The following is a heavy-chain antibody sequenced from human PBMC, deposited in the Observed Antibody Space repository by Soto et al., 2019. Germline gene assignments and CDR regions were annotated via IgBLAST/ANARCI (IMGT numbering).Heavy chain of an antibody. V-gene: IGHV3-30*18. Sequence: PGGSLRLSCAASGFTFRTYGMHWVRQARSKRLEWLAFISDDASQKYYGDSVKSRFTIPRDNSKSTLALRMISLRTENTSVYYCAKEPPGGWRFYDSRGQVTLVTVSS. J-gene: IGHJ1*01. D-gene: IGHD6-19*01. CDR2: ISDDASQK. CDR3: AKEPPGGWRFYDS. CDR1: GFTFRTYG.